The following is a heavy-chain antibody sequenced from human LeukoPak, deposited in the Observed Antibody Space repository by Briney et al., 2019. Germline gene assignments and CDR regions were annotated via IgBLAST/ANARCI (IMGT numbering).Heavy chain of an antibody. CDR3: ATQQGGNPEY. CDR1: GLTSSSHW. D-gene: IGHD1-14*01. Sequence: GGSLRLSCAASGLTSSSHWMHWGPKAPGRGLLWVSRITNDGSSTTYADSVKGRFTISRDNAKNMLYLQVNSLRAEDTAVYYCATQQGGNPEYWGQGTLVTVSS. CDR2: ITNDGSST. J-gene: IGHJ4*02. V-gene: IGHV3-74*01.